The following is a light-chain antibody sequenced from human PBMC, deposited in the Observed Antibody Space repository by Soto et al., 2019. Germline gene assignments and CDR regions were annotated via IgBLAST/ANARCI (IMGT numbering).Light chain of an antibody. CDR2: GAF. CDR1: QNVTSRY. CDR3: QHYGTSHT. J-gene: IGKJ2*01. V-gene: IGKV3-20*01. Sequence: EIVLTQSPGTLSLSPGARATLSCRASQNVTSRYLAWYQQKPGQAPMLLIFGAFSRATGIPDRFSGSGSGTEFTLTISRLEPEDFAVYYCQHYGTSHTFRQGTKLE.